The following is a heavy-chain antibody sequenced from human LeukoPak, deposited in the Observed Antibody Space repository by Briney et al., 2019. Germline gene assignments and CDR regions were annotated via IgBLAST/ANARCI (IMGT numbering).Heavy chain of an antibody. CDR3: AKDPAGSGTHDRYFDY. Sequence: GGSLRLSCAASGFTFSSYAMSWVRQAPGKGLEWVSAISGSGGSTYYADSAKGRFTISRDNSKNTLYLQMNSLRAEDTAVYYCAKDPAGSGTHDRYFDYWGQGTLVTVSS. CDR1: GFTFSSYA. J-gene: IGHJ4*02. CDR2: ISGSGGST. V-gene: IGHV3-23*01. D-gene: IGHD3-10*01.